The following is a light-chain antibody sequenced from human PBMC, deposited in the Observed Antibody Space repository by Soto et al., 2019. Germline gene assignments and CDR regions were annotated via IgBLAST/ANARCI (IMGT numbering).Light chain of an antibody. CDR3: QQYNNWPRT. J-gene: IGKJ1*01. Sequence: EVVMTQSPATLSVSPGERATLSCRASQSGGSSLAWYQQKPGQAPRLIIYGASTRATGLPARFSGSGSGTEFTLTITSLQSEDFAVYHCQQYNNWPRTFGQGTKVEIK. V-gene: IGKV3-15*01. CDR1: QSGGSS. CDR2: GAS.